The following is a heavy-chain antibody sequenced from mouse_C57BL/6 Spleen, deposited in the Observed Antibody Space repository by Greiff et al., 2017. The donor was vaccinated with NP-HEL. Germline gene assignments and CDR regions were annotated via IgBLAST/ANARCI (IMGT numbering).Heavy chain of an antibody. J-gene: IGHJ4*01. CDR2: IRNKANGYTT. V-gene: IGHV7-3*01. Sequence: EVKLVESGGGLVQPGGSLSLSCAASGFTFTDYYMSWVRQPPGKALEWLGFIRNKANGYTTEYSASVKGRFTISRDNSQSILYLQMNALRAEDSATDYCARYGNYVRAMDYWGQGTSVTVSS. CDR3: ARYGNYVRAMDY. CDR1: GFTFTDYY. D-gene: IGHD2-1*01.